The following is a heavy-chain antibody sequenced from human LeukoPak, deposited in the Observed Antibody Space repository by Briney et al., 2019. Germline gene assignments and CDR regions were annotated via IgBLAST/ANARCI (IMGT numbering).Heavy chain of an antibody. CDR2: TYPGDSNT. D-gene: IGHD2-15*01. CDR3: VRSPACSSGTCYPNWFDP. Sequence: GESLKISCQGSGYSFTNNWIGRVRQMPGKGLEWMGITYPGDSNTRYSPSFQGQVTISADKSISSAYLQWSSLKASDTAMYYCVRSPACSSGTCYPNWFDPWGQGTLVTVSS. J-gene: IGHJ5*02. CDR1: GYSFTNNW. V-gene: IGHV5-51*01.